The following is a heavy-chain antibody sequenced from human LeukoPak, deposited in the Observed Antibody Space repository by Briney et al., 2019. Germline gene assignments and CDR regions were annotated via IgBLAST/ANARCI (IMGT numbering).Heavy chain of an antibody. CDR2: INTYTGNT. J-gene: IGHJ4*02. CDR1: GGTFSSYA. Sequence: ASVKVSCKASGGTFSSYAITWVRQAPGQGLEWMGWINTYTGNTNYAQKLQDRVTMTTDTSTSTAYMELRSLRSDDTAVFFCARGGLFYYDTSGVYYFDYWGQGTLVTVSS. V-gene: IGHV1-18*01. D-gene: IGHD3-22*01. CDR3: ARGGLFYYDTSGVYYFDY.